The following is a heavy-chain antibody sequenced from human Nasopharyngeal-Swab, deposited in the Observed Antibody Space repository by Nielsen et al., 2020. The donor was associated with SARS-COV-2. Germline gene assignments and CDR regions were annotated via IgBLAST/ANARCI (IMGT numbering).Heavy chain of an antibody. CDR2: IWYDGSNK. D-gene: IGHD7-27*01. CDR1: GFTFSSYG. Sequence: GESLKISCAASGFTFSSYGMHWVRQAPGKGLEWVAVIWYDGSNKYYADSVKGRFTISRDNSKNTLYLQTNSLRAEDTAVYYCAREPLTGLDYWGQGTLVTVSS. CDR3: AREPLTGLDY. V-gene: IGHV3-33*01. J-gene: IGHJ4*02.